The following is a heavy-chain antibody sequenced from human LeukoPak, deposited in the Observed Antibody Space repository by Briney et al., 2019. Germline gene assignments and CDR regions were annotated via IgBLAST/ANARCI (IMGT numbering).Heavy chain of an antibody. CDR3: ARDGVAVAGSFDY. J-gene: IGHJ4*02. CDR2: ITPFNGNT. V-gene: IGHV1-45*02. CDR1: GYTFTYRY. Sequence: GASVKVSCKASGYTFTYRYLHWVRQAPGQALEWMGWITPFNGNTNYAQKLQGRVTMTTDTSTSTAYMELRSLRSDDTAVYYCARDGVAVAGSFDYWGQGTLVTVSS. D-gene: IGHD6-19*01.